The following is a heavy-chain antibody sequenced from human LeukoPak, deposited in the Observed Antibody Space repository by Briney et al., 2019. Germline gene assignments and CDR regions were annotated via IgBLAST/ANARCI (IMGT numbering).Heavy chain of an antibody. D-gene: IGHD3-9*01. CDR2: IRYDGSNK. CDR3: ARDRSYDFDWTLDY. CDR1: GFTFSSYG. J-gene: IGHJ4*02. Sequence: PGGSLRLSCAASGFTFSSYGMHWVRQAPGKGLEWVAFIRYDGSNKYYADSVKGRFTISRDNAKNSLYLQMNSLRAEDTAVYYCARDRSYDFDWTLDYWGQGTLVTVSS. V-gene: IGHV3-30*02.